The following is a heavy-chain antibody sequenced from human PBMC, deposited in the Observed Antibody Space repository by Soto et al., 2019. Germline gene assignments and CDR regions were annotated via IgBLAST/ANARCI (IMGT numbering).Heavy chain of an antibody. V-gene: IGHV3-30*18. D-gene: IGHD2-15*01. CDR3: ANSRYCSGGSCLYGMDV. CDR2: ISYDGSNK. Sequence: GGSLRLSCAASGFTFSSYGMHWVRQAPGKGLEWVAVISYDGSNKYYADSVKGRFTISRDNSKNTLYLQMNSLRAEDTAVYYCANSRYCSGGSCLYGMDVWGQGTTVTVSS. J-gene: IGHJ6*02. CDR1: GFTFSSYG.